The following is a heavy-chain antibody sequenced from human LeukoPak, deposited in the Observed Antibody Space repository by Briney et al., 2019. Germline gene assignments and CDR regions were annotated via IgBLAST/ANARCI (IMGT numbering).Heavy chain of an antibody. Sequence: ASVKVSCKASGYTFTSYGISWVRQAPGQGLEWMGWISAYNGNTNYAQKLQGRVTMTTDTSTSTAYMELRSLRSDDTAVYYCARDASPYKYYDFWSGLTPYYYYMDVWGKGTAVTVSS. CDR3: ARDASPYKYYDFWSGLTPYYYYMDV. D-gene: IGHD3-3*01. CDR1: GYTFTSYG. CDR2: ISAYNGNT. V-gene: IGHV1-18*01. J-gene: IGHJ6*03.